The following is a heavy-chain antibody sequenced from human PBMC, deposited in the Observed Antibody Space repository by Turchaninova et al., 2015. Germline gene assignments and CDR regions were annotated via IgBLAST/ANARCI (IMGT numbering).Heavy chain of an antibody. CDR1: RSTLSRYA. CDR3: ARDLGIAAAGTDY. V-gene: IGHV1-69*01. Sequence: HVQLVQFGAEEKRHVAAGKVMVKGSRSTLSRYAISGVRQAPGKGLEVMGGIIHIFGTANYAQKFQGRVTITADESTSTAYMELSSLRSEDTAVYYCARDLGIAAAGTDYWGQGTLVTVSS. D-gene: IGHD6-13*01. CDR2: IIHIFGTA. J-gene: IGHJ4*02.